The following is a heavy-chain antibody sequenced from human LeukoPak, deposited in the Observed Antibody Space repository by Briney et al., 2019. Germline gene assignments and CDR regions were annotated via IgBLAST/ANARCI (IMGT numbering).Heavy chain of an antibody. CDR1: GGSFTGYY. CDR2: INHSGTT. CDR3: ARKEGRSEYQPSFDS. V-gene: IGHV4-34*01. D-gene: IGHD2-2*01. J-gene: IGHJ4*02. Sequence: PSETLSLTCAVYGGSFTGYYWSRIRQTQGEGLEWIGEINHSGTTNYNPSLKSRVTISVDTSKNQFSLKLSSMTAADTAVYYCARKEGRSEYQPSFDSWGQGTLVTVSS.